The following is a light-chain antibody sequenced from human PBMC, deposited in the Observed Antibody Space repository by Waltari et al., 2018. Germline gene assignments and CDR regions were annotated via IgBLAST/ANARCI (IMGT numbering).Light chain of an antibody. CDR1: SSDVGANHY. CDR2: DFS. Sequence: QSALTQPAPVSGSPGQSITISCTGTSSDVGANHYFSWYQQHPGKAPRLIIFDFSNRPSGVSNRFSGSKSGNTASLTISGLQAEDEADYYCASYVSSSTLELFGGGTSLTVL. V-gene: IGLV2-14*03. CDR3: ASYVSSSTLEL. J-gene: IGLJ3*02.